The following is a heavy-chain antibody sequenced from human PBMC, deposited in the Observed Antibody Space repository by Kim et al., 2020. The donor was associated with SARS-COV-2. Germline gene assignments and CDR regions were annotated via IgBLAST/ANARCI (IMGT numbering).Heavy chain of an antibody. CDR2: IDWDDDK. CDR3: AREYYDILNPLLRPFDI. J-gene: IGHJ3*02. V-gene: IGHV2-70*11. CDR1: GFSLSTSGMC. Sequence: SGPTLVKPTQTLTLTCTFSGFSLSTSGMCVSWIRQPPGKALEWLARIDWDDDKYYSTSLKTRLTISKDTSKNQVVLTMTNMDPVDTATYYCAREYYDILNPLLRPFDIWGQGTMVTVSS. D-gene: IGHD3-9*01.